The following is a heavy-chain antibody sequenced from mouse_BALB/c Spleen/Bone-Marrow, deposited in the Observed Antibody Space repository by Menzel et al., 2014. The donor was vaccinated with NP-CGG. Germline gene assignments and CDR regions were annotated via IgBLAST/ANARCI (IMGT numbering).Heavy chain of an antibody. CDR1: GFSLTSYG. Sequence: VKLVESGPGLVQPSQSLSITCTVSGFSLTSYGVHWVRQSPGKGLEWLGVIWSGGSTYYNAAFISRLSISKENSKSQLYIKMNSLQANDTAIYYCARNSGGFAYWGQGTLVTVSA. J-gene: IGHJ3*01. CDR2: IWSGGST. CDR3: ARNSGGFAY. V-gene: IGHV2-2*02.